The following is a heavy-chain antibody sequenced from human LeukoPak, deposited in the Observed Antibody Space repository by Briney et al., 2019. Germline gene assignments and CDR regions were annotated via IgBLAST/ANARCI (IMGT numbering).Heavy chain of an antibody. CDR3: ARRSQAGGTGIGY. D-gene: IGHD6-19*01. V-gene: IGHV1-8*01. CDR2: MNPNSGNT. Sequence: ASVKVSCKASGYTFTSYDINWVPHATGQGLEWMGWMNPNSGNTGYAEKFQGRVTMTRNTSISTAYMELSSLRSEDTAVYYCARRSQAGGTGIGYWGQGTLVTVSS. CDR1: GYTFTSYD. J-gene: IGHJ4*02.